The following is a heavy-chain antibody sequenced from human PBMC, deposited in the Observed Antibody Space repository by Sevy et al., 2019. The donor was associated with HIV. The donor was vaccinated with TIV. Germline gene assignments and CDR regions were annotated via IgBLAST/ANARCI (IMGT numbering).Heavy chain of an antibody. CDR3: ARARLRSNWFDP. CDR2: IGGSGGST. D-gene: IGHD4-17*01. Sequence: EGSLRLSCAASGFTFSSHAMSWVHQAPGKELEWVSAIGGSGGSTYYADSVKGRFTISRDNSKNTLYLQMNSLRAEDTAVYYCARARLRSNWFDPWGQGTLVTVSS. J-gene: IGHJ5*02. V-gene: IGHV3-23*01. CDR1: GFTFSSHA.